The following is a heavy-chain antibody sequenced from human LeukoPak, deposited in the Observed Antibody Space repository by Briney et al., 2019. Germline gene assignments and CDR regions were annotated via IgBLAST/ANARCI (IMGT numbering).Heavy chain of an antibody. CDR1: GFTFSTCW. D-gene: IGHD3-22*01. CDR3: ARDPRYYSDLYYFDY. J-gene: IGHJ4*02. V-gene: IGHV3-7*01. Sequence: PGGSLRLSCAASGFTFSTCWMSWVRQAPGKGLEWVANIKQDGSEKYYVDSVKGRFTISRDNAKNSLYLQMNTLRAEDTAVYYCARDPRYYSDLYYFDYWGQGALVTVSS. CDR2: IKQDGSEK.